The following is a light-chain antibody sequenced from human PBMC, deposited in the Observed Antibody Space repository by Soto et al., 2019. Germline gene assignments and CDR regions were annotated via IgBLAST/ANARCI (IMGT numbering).Light chain of an antibody. CDR3: QQSYSVPLT. Sequence: DIQMTQSPSSLSASVGEGVIFTCRASQSIAIHLNWYQQKPGKAPNLLIYGASSLQSGVPSRFSGSGSGTDFTLTISSLQPEDFATYYCQQSYSVPLTFGQGTKVDIK. CDR2: GAS. CDR1: QSIAIH. V-gene: IGKV1-39*01. J-gene: IGKJ1*01.